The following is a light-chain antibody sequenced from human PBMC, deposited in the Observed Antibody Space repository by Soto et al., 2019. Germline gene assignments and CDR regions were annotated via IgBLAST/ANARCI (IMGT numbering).Light chain of an antibody. CDR2: STS. Sequence: QAVVTQESSFSVSPGGTVTLTCGLISGSVSTANNLNWYQQTPGLAPRTLIYSTSTRSSGVPDRFSGSILGNKAALTITGAQADDESDYYCALFMGNGISVFGTGTKLTVL. CDR1: SGSVSTANN. CDR3: ALFMGNGISV. J-gene: IGLJ1*01. V-gene: IGLV8-61*01.